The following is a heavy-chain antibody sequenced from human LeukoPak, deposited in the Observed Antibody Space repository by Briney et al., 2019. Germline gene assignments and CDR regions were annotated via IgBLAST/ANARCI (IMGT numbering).Heavy chain of an antibody. J-gene: IGHJ6*03. D-gene: IGHD3-3*01. CDR3: ARDVSIFGRYMDV. CDR1: GGSISSYY. CDR2: IYYSGST. V-gene: IGHV4-59*12. Sequence: KPSETLSLTCTVSGGSISSYYWSWIRQPPGKGLEWIGYIYYSGSTNYNPSLKSRVTISVDKSKNQFSLKLSSVTAADTAVYYCARDVSIFGRYMDVWGKGTTVTVSS.